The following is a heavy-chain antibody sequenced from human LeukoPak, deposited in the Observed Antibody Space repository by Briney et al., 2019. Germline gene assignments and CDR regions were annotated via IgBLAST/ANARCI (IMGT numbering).Heavy chain of an antibody. J-gene: IGHJ3*01. V-gene: IGHV3-21*04. CDR2: ISSSSSYI. CDR3: AREPLWFGEPYAFDV. CDR1: GFTFSSYS. D-gene: IGHD3-10*01. Sequence: GGSLRLSCAASGFTFSSYSMNWVRQAPGKGLEWVSSISSSSSYIYYADSVKGRFTISRDNSEDTLYLQMNSLRAEDTALYYCAREPLWFGEPYAFDVWGQGTMVIVSS.